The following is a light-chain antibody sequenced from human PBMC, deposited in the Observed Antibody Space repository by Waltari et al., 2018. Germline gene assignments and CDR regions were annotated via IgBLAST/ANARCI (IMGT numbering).Light chain of an antibody. V-gene: IGKV1-39*01. Sequence: DIQMTQSPSSLSASVGDRVTITCRASQSISSYLNWYQQKPGKAPKLLIYAASSLQSGVPSRFSVSGSGTDFTLTISSLQPEDFATYYCQQSYSTPSITFGQGTRLEIK. CDR3: QQSYSTPSIT. CDR1: QSISSY. CDR2: AAS. J-gene: IGKJ5*01.